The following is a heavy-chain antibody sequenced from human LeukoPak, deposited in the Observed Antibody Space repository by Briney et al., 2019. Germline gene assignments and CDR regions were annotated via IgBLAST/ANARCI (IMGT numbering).Heavy chain of an antibody. D-gene: IGHD3-22*01. CDR2: ISYDGSNK. CDR1: GFTFSYYA. Sequence: PGGSLRLSCAASGFTFSYYAMSWVRQAPGKGLEWVAVISYDGSNKYYADSVKGRFTISRDNSKNTLYLQMNSLRAEDTAVYYCAKDWYYYDSSGYYFDYWGQGTLVTVSS. CDR3: AKDWYYYDSSGYYFDY. J-gene: IGHJ4*02. V-gene: IGHV3-30*18.